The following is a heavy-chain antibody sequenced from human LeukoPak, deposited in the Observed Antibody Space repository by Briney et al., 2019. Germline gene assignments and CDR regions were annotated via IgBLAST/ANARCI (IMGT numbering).Heavy chain of an antibody. CDR2: IYYSGST. CDR1: GGSISSSSYY. V-gene: IGHV4-39*01. J-gene: IGHJ1*01. Sequence: SETLSLTRTVSGGSISSSSYYWGWIRQPPGKGLEWIGSIYYSGSTYYNPSLKSRATISVDTSKNQFSLKLSSVTAADTAVYYCARVIIAAEYFQHWGQGTLVTVSS. D-gene: IGHD3-10*01. CDR3: ARVIIAAEYFQH.